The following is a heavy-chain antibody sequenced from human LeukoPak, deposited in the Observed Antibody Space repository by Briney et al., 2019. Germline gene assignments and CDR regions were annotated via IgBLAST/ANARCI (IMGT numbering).Heavy chain of an antibody. CDR1: GGSITNYY. J-gene: IGHJ4*02. Sequence: KASETLSLTCTVSGGSITNYYCNWIRQPAGKGLEWIGRIYTNGNTNYNPSPKSRLTMSVDTSKNQFSLKLSSVTAADTAVYYCARDTSGSYSGFDYWGQGTLVTVSS. D-gene: IGHD1-26*01. V-gene: IGHV4-4*07. CDR2: IYTNGNT. CDR3: ARDTSGSYSGFDY.